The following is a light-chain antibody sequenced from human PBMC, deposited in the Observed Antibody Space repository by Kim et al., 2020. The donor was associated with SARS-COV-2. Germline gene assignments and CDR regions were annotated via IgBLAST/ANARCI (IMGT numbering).Light chain of an antibody. Sequence: QSVLTQPPSASGTPGQKVTISCSGSNSNIGSHTVNWYQQLPGTAPKLLIYNNDQRPSGVPDRFSGSKSGTSASLAISGLQSEDEANYYCAAWDDSLHGPVFGGGTQLPS. CDR3: AAWDDSLHGPV. V-gene: IGLV1-44*01. CDR2: NND. J-gene: IGLJ2*01. CDR1: NSNIGSHT.